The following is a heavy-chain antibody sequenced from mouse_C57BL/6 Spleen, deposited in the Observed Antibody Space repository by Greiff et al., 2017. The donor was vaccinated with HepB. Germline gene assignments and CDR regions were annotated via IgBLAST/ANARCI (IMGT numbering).Heavy chain of an antibody. J-gene: IGHJ1*03. Sequence: GGGLVQPKGSLKLSCAASGFTFNTYAMHWVRQAPGKGLEWVARIRSKSSNYATYYADSVKDRFIISRDDSQSMHYLQMNNLTTEDTAIYYCVRDIPSYYSNYEYFDVWGTGTTVTVSS. CDR2: IRSKSSNYAT. CDR3: VRDIPSYYSNYEYFDV. CDR1: GFTFNTYA. V-gene: IGHV10-3*01. D-gene: IGHD2-5*01.